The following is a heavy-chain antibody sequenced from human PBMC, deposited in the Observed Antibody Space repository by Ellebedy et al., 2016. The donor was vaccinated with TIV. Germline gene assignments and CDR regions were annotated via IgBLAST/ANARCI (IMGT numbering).Heavy chain of an antibody. CDR2: IYYSGST. CDR3: ARQGKSLALYFDY. D-gene: IGHD4-23*01. V-gene: IGHV4-30-4*01. J-gene: IGHJ4*02. CDR1: GGSISSGDYY. Sequence: MPSETLSLTCTVSGGSISSGDYYWSWIRQPPGKGLEWIGYIYYSGSTNYNPSLKSRVTISVDTSKNQFSLKLSSVTAADTAVYYCARQGKSLALYFDYWGQGTLVTVSS.